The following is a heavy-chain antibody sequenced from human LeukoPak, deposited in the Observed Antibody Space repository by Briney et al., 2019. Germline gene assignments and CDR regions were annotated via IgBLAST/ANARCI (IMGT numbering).Heavy chain of an antibody. CDR1: GYSFTSYW. CDR2: IYPGDSDT. J-gene: IGHJ6*02. Sequence: GESLKISCQGSGYSFTSYWIGWVRQMPGKGLEWMGIIYPGDSDTRYSPSFQGQVTISADKSISTAYLQWSSLKASDTAMYYCASTYYDFWSGYPYYYGMDVWGQGTTVTVSS. D-gene: IGHD3-3*01. CDR3: ASTYYDFWSGYPYYYGMDV. V-gene: IGHV5-51*01.